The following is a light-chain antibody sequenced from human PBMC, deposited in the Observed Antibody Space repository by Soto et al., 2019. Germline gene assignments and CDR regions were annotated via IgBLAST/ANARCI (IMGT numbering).Light chain of an antibody. J-gene: IGKJ5*01. V-gene: IGKV3-20*01. Sequence: EIVLTQSPGTLSLSPGERATLSCGASQSVSSSFLAWYQQKPGQAPRLLIYGASSRATGIPDRFSGGGSGTDFTLTISRLEPEDFAVYYCQQYGTPPVTFGQGTRLEIK. CDR3: QQYGTPPVT. CDR2: GAS. CDR1: QSVSSSF.